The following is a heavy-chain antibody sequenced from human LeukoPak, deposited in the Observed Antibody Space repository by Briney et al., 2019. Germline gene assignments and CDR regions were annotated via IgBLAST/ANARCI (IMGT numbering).Heavy chain of an antibody. CDR3: ASAPRPPTYYDFWSGRGLDY. CDR2: IIPIFGTA. Sequence: SVKVSCKASGGTFSSYAISWVRQAPGQGLEWMGGIIPIFGTANYAQKFQGRVTITTDESTSTAYMELCSLRSEDTAVYYCASAPRPPTYYDFWSGRGLDYWGQGTLVTVSS. CDR1: GGTFSSYA. D-gene: IGHD3-3*01. V-gene: IGHV1-69*05. J-gene: IGHJ4*02.